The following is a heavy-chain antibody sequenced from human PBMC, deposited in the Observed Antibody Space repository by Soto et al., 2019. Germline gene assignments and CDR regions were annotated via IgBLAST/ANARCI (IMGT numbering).Heavy chain of an antibody. Sequence: SETLSLTCTVSGGSISSGDYYWSWIRQPPGKGLEWIGCIYYSGSTYYNPSLKSRVTISVDTSKNQFSLKLSSVTAADTAVYYCARRAYYDFWSGYAYGFDPWGQGTLVTVSS. CDR1: GGSISSGDYY. D-gene: IGHD3-3*01. CDR2: IYYSGST. V-gene: IGHV4-39*01. CDR3: ARRAYYDFWSGYAYGFDP. J-gene: IGHJ5*02.